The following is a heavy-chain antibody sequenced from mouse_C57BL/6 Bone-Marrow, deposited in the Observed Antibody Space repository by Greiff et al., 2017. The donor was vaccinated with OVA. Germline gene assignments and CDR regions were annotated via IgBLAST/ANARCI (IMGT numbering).Heavy chain of an antibody. CDR2: IRSKSNNYAT. D-gene: IGHD1-1*01. J-gene: IGHJ4*01. CDR3: EGRGYYGSMYYAMDC. V-gene: IGHV10-1*01. CDR1: GFSFNTYA. Sequence: EVQLVESGGGLVQPKGSLKLSCAASGFSFNTYAMNWVRQAPGKGLEWVARIRSKSNNYATYYADSVKDRFTISRDDSESMLYLQMNNLKTEDTAKYYCEGRGYYGSMYYAMDCWGQETSVAVS.